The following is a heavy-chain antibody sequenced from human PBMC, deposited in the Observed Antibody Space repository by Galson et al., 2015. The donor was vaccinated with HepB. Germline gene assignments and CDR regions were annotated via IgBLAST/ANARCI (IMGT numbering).Heavy chain of an antibody. CDR3: ARELTEDAMCAFDI. CDR2: ISSSGSTI. J-gene: IGHJ3*02. Sequence: SLRLSCAASGFTFSDYYMSWIRQAPGKGLEWVSYISSSGSTIYYEDSVKGRSTITRDNDKNPLYLQMNRLRAEDTDVYYCARELTEDAMCAFDIWGQGTMVTVSS. CDR1: GFTFSDYY. V-gene: IGHV3-11*01. D-gene: IGHD7-27*01.